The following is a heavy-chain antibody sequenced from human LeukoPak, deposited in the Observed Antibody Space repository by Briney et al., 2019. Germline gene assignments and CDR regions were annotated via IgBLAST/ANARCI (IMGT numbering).Heavy chain of an antibody. J-gene: IGHJ3*02. CDR1: AYSFSSYW. Sequence: SSKAAAYSFSSYWIGWVLQLPREGLEWWGIIYPYDSDTSYNPSLHSQVTISADTSITTVSLQWSRVTAADTAVYYCARQPHYGDYPGDCSFHIWGQGTMVAVSS. V-gene: IGHV5-51*01. CDR2: IYPYDSDT. D-gene: IGHD4-17*01. CDR3: ARQPHYGDYPGDCSFHI.